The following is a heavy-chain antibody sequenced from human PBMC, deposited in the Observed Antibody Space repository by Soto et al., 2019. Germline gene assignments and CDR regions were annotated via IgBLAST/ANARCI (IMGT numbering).Heavy chain of an antibody. Sequence: QVQLVESGGGVVQPGRSLRLSCAASGFTFSSYGMHWVRQAPGKGLEWVAVIWYDGSNKYYADSVKGRFTISRDNSKNTLYLQMNSRRAEDTAVYYCARIILGGGYYYYGMDVWGQGTTVTVSS. D-gene: IGHD3-3*01. V-gene: IGHV3-33*01. CDR2: IWYDGSNK. CDR1: GFTFSSYG. CDR3: ARIILGGGYYYYGMDV. J-gene: IGHJ6*02.